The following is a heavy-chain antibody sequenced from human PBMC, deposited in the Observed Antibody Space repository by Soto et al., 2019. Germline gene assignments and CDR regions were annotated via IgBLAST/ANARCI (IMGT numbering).Heavy chain of an antibody. V-gene: IGHV4-39*01. D-gene: IGHD2-15*01. CDR2: IHYSGST. CDR3: ASTKDETLYFDY. J-gene: IGHJ4*02. Sequence: QLQLQESGPGLVKPSETLSLTCTVSGDSISITSYYWGWVRQPPGKGLEWIGSIHYSGSTHYNPSLKSRVTISGDASKQQSSLKLRSVTAADTAVYYCASTKDETLYFDYWGQGTLVTVSS. CDR1: GDSISITSYY.